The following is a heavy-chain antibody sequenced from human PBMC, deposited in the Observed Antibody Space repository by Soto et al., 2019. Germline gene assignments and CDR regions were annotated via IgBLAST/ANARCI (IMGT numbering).Heavy chain of an antibody. CDR2: IYYSGST. D-gene: IGHD4-17*01. Sequence: QVQVQESGPGLVKPSQTLSLTCTVSGGSISTGGYYWTWIRQHPGKGLEWIGYIYYSGSTYYNPSLKSRVTISVDTSKNQFSLKLSSVTAADTAVYYCARGLSVTLFDNWGQGTLVTVSS. CDR3: ARGLSVTLFDN. V-gene: IGHV4-31*03. J-gene: IGHJ4*02. CDR1: GGSISTGGYY.